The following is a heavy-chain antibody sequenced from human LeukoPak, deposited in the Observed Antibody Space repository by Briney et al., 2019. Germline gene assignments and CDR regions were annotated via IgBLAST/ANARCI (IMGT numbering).Heavy chain of an antibody. V-gene: IGHV3-7*01. CDR2: IKQDGSQK. CDR3: AREKVSGALTGSLFDY. D-gene: IGHD2-21*01. Sequence: GGSLRLPASAYGFTFTSNWMTRVRQGPGKGLEWVAHIKQDGSQKNYVDSVKGRFTISRDNAQTSLYLQMDGLTDEDTAVYYCAREKVSGALTGSLFDYWGQGTLVTVSS. CDR1: GFTFTSNW. J-gene: IGHJ4*02.